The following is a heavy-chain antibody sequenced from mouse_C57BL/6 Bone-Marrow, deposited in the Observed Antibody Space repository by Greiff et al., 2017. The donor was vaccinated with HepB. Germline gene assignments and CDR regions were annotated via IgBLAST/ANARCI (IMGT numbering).Heavy chain of an antibody. Sequence: QVQLQQPGAELVKPGASVKLSCKASGYTFTSYWMHWVKQRPGQGLEWIGMIHPNSGSTNYNEKFKSKATLTVDKPSSTAYMQLSSLTSEDSAVYYCASAWDEYYFDYWGQGTTLTVSS. CDR3: ASAWDEYYFDY. V-gene: IGHV1-64*01. D-gene: IGHD4-1*01. J-gene: IGHJ2*01. CDR2: IHPNSGST. CDR1: GYTFTSYW.